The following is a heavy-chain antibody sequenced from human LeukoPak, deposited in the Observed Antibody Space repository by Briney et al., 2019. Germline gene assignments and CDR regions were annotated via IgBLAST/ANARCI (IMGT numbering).Heavy chain of an antibody. J-gene: IGHJ4*02. V-gene: IGHV1-24*01. CDR1: GYTLTELS. CDR2: FDPEDGET. CDR3: ATCSSSWPLDFDY. D-gene: IGHD6-13*01. Sequence: ASVKASCKVSGYTLTELSMHWVRQAPGKGLEWMGGFDPEDGETIYAQKFQGRVTMTEDTSTDTAYMELSSLRSEDTAVYYCATCSSSWPLDFDYWGQGTLVTVSS.